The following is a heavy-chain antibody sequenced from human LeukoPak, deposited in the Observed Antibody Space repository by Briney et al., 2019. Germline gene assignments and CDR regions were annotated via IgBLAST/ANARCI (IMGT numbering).Heavy chain of an antibody. J-gene: IGHJ3*02. Sequence: SETLSLTCTVSGYSISSVYYWGWIRQPPGKGLECIGSIYHSGSTYYNPSLTRRVTISVDTSKNQFSLKLSSVTAADTAVYYCASLDYDFWSGYYIDAFDIWGQGTMVTVSS. CDR2: IYHSGST. CDR1: GYSISSVYY. V-gene: IGHV4-38-2*02. CDR3: ASLDYDFWSGYYIDAFDI. D-gene: IGHD3-3*01.